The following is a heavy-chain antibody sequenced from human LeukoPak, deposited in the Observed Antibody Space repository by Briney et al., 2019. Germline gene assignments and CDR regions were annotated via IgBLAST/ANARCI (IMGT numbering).Heavy chain of an antibody. CDR3: ARDLRHPVGGTSY. CDR1: GFTFSSHW. Sequence: GGSLRLSCAASGFTFSSHWMSWVRQAPGGGLEWVANINQDGTELYYVDSVRGRFTISRDNAKTSLYLQMNSLRAEDTAVYYCARDLRHPVGGTSYWGQGTLVTVSS. D-gene: IGHD4-23*01. V-gene: IGHV3-7*01. J-gene: IGHJ4*02. CDR2: INQDGTEL.